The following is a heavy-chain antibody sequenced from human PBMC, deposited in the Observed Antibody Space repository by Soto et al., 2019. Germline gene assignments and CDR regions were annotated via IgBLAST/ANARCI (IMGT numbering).Heavy chain of an antibody. J-gene: IGHJ4*02. CDR1: GYTFTSYA. CDR2: FDPEDGET. CDR3: ATYSLRGPNNFDY. D-gene: IGHD4-4*01. Sequence: GASVKVSCKASGYTFTSYAMHWVRQAPGQRLEWMGGFDPEDGETIYAQKFQGRVTMTEDTSTDTAYMELSSLRSEDTAVYYCATYSLRGPNNFDYWGQGTLVTVSS. V-gene: IGHV1-24*01.